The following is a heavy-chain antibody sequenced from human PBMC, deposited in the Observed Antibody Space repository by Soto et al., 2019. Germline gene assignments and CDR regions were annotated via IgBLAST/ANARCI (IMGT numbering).Heavy chain of an antibody. J-gene: IGHJ5*02. CDR1: GLFFRNHV. Sequence: PGGSLRLSCAASGLFFRNHVLNWVRQAPGKGLEWVSAIDNSGDGSFYADSVKGRFIISRDNSKDTVFLHMNNLRPEDTAFYYCAKIPSRGMIFGDGSWGKGTLVTVSS. D-gene: IGHD3-3*01. V-gene: IGHV3-23*05. CDR3: AKIPSRGMIFGDGS. CDR2: IDNSGDGS.